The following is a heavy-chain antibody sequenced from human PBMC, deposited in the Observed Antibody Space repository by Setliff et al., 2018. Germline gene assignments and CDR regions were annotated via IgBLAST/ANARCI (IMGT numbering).Heavy chain of an antibody. CDR1: GFHFSDHA. V-gene: IGHV3-33*08. J-gene: IGHJ4*02. CDR3: ARTCSGSGCYAGLES. CDR2: IWDDGVKK. Sequence: SLRLSCAASGFHFSDHAMHWVRQAPGKGLEWVAVIWDDGVKKYHADSVKGRFTISRDNSKNTLYLQMNSLRPEDTAVYYCARTCSGSGCYAGLESWGQGTPVTVSS. D-gene: IGHD2-15*01.